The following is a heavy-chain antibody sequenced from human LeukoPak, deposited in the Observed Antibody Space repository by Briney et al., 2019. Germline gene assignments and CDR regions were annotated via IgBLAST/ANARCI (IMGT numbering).Heavy chain of an antibody. CDR1: GFTFSSYG. CDR3: GCGKGYYYYGMDV. V-gene: IGHV3-33*01. D-gene: IGHD4-23*01. CDR2: IWYDGSNK. Sequence: GGSLRLSCAASGFTFSSYGMHWVRQAPGKGLEWVAVIWYDGSNKYYADSVKGRFTISRDNSKNTLYLQMNSLRAEDTAVYYCGCGKGYYYYGMDVWGQGTTVTVSS. J-gene: IGHJ6*02.